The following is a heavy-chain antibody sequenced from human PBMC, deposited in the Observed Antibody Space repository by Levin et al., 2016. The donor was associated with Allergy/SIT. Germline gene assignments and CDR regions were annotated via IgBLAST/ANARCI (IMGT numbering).Heavy chain of an antibody. CDR1: GYTLTELS. CDR3: ATVAQWGYYYYMDV. V-gene: IGHV1-24*01. Sequence: ASVKVSCKVSGYTLTELSMHWVRQAPGKGLEWMGGFDPEDGETIYAQKFQGRVTMTEDTSTDTAYMELSSLRSEDTAVYYCATVAQWGYYYYMDVWGKGTTVTVSS. D-gene: IGHD6-19*01. J-gene: IGHJ6*03. CDR2: FDPEDGET.